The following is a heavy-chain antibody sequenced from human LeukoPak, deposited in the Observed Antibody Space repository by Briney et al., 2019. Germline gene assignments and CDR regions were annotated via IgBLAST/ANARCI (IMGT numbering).Heavy chain of an antibody. Sequence: SETLSLTCTVSGGSISSHYWSWIRQPPGKGLEWIGHIYHSGSTNYNPSFKSRVTISVDTSKNHFSLELSSVTAADTAVYYCVRHAATRHNYGMDVWGQGTTVTVSS. D-gene: IGHD2-15*01. CDR1: GGSISSHY. CDR2: IYHSGST. V-gene: IGHV4-59*08. CDR3: VRHAATRHNYGMDV. J-gene: IGHJ6*02.